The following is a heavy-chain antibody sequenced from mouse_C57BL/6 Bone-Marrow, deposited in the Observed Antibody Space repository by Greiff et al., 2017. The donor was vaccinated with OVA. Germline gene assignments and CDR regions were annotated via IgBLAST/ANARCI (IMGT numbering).Heavy chain of an antibody. Sequence: VQLQQSGPELVKPGASVKISCKASGYAFSSSWMNWVKQRPGKGLEWIGRIYPGDGDTNYNGKFKGKATLTADKSSSTAYMQLSSLTSEDSAVYFCAREGVTTVVATRYYFDNWGQGTTLTVSS. CDR1: GYAFSSSW. CDR2: IYPGDGDT. D-gene: IGHD1-1*01. V-gene: IGHV1-82*01. CDR3: AREGVTTVVATRYYFDN. J-gene: IGHJ2*01.